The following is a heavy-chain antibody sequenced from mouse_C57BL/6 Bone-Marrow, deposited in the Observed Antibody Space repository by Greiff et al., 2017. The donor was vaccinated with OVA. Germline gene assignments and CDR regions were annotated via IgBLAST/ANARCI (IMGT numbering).Heavy chain of an antibody. D-gene: IGHD2-5*01. J-gene: IGHJ2*01. CDR2: IYPGSGST. V-gene: IGHV1-55*01. CDR1: GYTFTSYW. CDR3: ARVYSNYPPYYFDY. Sequence: QVQLQQPGAELVKPGASVKMSCKASGYTFTSYWITWVKQRPGQGLEWIGDIYPGSGSTNYNEKFKSKATLTVDTSSSTAYMQLSSLTSEDSAFYYCARVYSNYPPYYFDYWGQGTTLTVSS.